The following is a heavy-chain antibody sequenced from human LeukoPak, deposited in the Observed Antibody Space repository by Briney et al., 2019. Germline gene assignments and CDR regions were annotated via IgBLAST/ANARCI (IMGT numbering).Heavy chain of an antibody. V-gene: IGHV3-30*02. D-gene: IGHD3-10*01. CDR1: GFTFSSYV. J-gene: IGHJ3*02. CDR2: IRYDGSYK. CDR3: ASQYYGSGSYSPNDAFDI. Sequence: GGSLRLSCAASGFTFSSYVMHWVRQAPGKGLEWVAFIRYDGSYKYYADSVKGRFTISRDNSKNTLYLQMNSLRAEDTAVYYCASQYYGSGSYSPNDAFDIWGQGTMVTVSS.